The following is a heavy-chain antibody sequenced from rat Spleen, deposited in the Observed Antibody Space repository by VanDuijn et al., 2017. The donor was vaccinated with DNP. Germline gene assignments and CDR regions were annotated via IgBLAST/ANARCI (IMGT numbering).Heavy chain of an antibody. J-gene: IGHJ2*01. CDR2: ISYDGGSS. V-gene: IGHV5-7*01. CDR3: ARPDY. CDR1: GFTFSDYN. Sequence: EVQLVESGGGLVQPGRSLKLSCAASGFTFSDYNMAWVRQAPKKGLEWVATISYDGGSSYYRDSVKARFTFSRDNADNTRYLQMDILRSEDTATYDCARPDYWGQGVMVTVSS.